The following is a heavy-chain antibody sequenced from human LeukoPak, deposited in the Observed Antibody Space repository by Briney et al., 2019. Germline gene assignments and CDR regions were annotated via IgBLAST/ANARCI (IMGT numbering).Heavy chain of an antibody. CDR2: IYYSGST. J-gene: IGHJ3*02. CDR3: ARGRDLRDAFDI. Sequence: PSQTLSLTCTVSGGSISSGGYYWSWIRQHPGKGLEWIGYIYYSGSTYYNPSLKSRVTISVDTSKNQFSLKLSSVTAADTAVYYCARGRDLRDAFDIWGQGTMVTVSS. V-gene: IGHV4-31*03. CDR1: GGSISSGGYY.